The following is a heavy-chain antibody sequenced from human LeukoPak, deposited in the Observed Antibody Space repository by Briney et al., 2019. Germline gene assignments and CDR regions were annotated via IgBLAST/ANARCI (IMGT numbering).Heavy chain of an antibody. D-gene: IGHD3-3*01. J-gene: IGHJ4*02. CDR3: ARGLNDSWTGENY. V-gene: IGHV4-34*01. CDR1: GGSFTGYY. CDR2: INHSGTT. Sequence: SETLSLTCAVYGGSFTGYYWSWIRQPPGKGLERVAEINHSGTTNYNPSLKSRVTISLDTSKSQFSLKVRYVTAADTAVYYCARGLNDSWTGENYWGQGTLVTVSS.